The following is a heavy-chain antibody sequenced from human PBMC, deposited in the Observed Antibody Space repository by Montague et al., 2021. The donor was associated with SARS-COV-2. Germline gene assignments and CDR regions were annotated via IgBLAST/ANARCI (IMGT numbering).Heavy chain of an antibody. Sequence: PALVTPTQTLTLTCTFSGFSLSTSGICVSWIRPPPGKALEWLAHXDWXSDKYYGTSLKTRLTISKDTSKIQVVLTMTNMDPVDTATYYCARTHYDILAGYYIAFDYWGQGTLVTVSS. CDR2: XDWXSDK. V-gene: IGHV2-70*01. CDR1: GFSLSTSGIC. J-gene: IGHJ4*02. CDR3: ARTHYDILAGYYIAFDY. D-gene: IGHD3-9*01.